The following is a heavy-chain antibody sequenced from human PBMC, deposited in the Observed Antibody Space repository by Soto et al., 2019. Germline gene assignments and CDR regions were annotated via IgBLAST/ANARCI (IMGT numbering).Heavy chain of an antibody. D-gene: IGHD6-13*01. CDR1: GFTFSSYW. CDR2: INSDGSST. V-gene: IGHV3-74*01. CDR3: ARGVRAAADQGIYY. J-gene: IGHJ4*02. Sequence: GSLRLSCAASGFTFSSYWMHWVRQAPGKGLVWVSRINSDGSSTSYADSVKGRFTISRDNAKNTLYLQMNSLRAEDTAVYYCARGVRAAADQGIYYWGQGTLVTVSS.